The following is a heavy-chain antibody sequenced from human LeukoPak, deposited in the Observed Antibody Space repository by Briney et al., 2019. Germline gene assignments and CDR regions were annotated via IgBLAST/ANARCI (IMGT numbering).Heavy chain of an antibody. Sequence: GGSLRLSCATSGFTFSSYSMNWVRQAPGKGLEWVSSISSSSSYIYYADSVKGRFTISRDNSKNTLYLQMNSLRAEDTAVYYCARFGSYYASWGWFDPWGQGTLVTVSS. CDR1: GFTFSSYS. D-gene: IGHD2-2*01. CDR3: ARFGSYYASWGWFDP. CDR2: ISSSSSYI. V-gene: IGHV3-21*01. J-gene: IGHJ5*02.